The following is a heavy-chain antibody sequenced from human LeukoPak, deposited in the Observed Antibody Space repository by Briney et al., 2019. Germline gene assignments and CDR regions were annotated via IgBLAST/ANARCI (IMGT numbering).Heavy chain of an antibody. CDR2: IIPIFGTA. V-gene: IGHV1-69*01. CDR1: GGTFSSYA. Sequence: SVKVSCKASGGTFSSYAISWVRQAPGQGLEWMGGIIPIFGTANYAQKFQGRVTITADESTSTAYMELSSLRSVDTAVYYCASALVVPASPGSYYYYMDVWGKGTTVTVSS. D-gene: IGHD2-2*01. J-gene: IGHJ6*03. CDR3: ASALVVPASPGSYYYYMDV.